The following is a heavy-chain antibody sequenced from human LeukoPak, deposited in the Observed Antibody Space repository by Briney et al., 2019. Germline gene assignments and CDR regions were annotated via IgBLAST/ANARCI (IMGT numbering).Heavy chain of an antibody. V-gene: IGHV3-15*01. CDR1: GFTFSHTW. D-gene: IGHD1-1*01. CDR2: VKSKNDGGST. J-gene: IGHJ4*02. Sequence: PGGSLRLSCAASGFTFSHTWISWVRQAPGKGLEWVGRVKSKNDGGSTDYAAPVKGRFFISRDDSRGTLSLEMNSLKIEDTAVYFCVGRPWNFDYWGQGTLVTVPS. CDR3: VGRPWNFDY.